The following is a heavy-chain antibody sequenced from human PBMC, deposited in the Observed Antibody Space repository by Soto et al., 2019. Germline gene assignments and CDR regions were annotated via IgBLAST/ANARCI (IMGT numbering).Heavy chain of an antibody. Sequence: QVQLQESGPGLVKASQTLSLTCTVFGGSIAGGDYYWAWIRQPPGRGLEWIGYIYSSGTTYYNPSLKGRLTISLAQSQVSLKLTSVTVTDTGVYYCARGYYESSDYYVGSPAFEYWGQGARVSVSS. CDR1: GGSIAGGDYY. J-gene: IGHJ4*02. D-gene: IGHD3-22*01. V-gene: IGHV4-30-4*01. CDR2: IYSSGTT. CDR3: ARGYYESSDYYVGSPAFEY.